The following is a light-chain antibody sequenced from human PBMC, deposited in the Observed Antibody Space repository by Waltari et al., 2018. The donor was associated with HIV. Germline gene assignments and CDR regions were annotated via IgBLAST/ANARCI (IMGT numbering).Light chain of an antibody. J-gene: IGLJ3*02. CDR3: QSADSTGTYWV. Sequence: SYELTQPPSASVSPGQTARLSCSGDALPHQSAFWYQQRPGQAPVMVIYRDKERPSGIPDRFSGSSAGTTVTLTISGVQAEDEADYYCQSADSTGTYWVFGGGTKLTVL. CDR2: RDK. V-gene: IGLV3-25*03. CDR1: ALPHQS.